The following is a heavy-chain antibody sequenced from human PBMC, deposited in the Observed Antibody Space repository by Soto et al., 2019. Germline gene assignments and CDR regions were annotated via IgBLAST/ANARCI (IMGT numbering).Heavy chain of an antibody. Sequence: QVQLQQWGAGLLKPSETLSLTCAVYGGSFSGYYWSWIRQPPGKGLEWIGEINHSGSTNYNPSLKSRVTISVDTSKNQFSLKLSSVTAADTAVYYCARDWGDMLSRWGQGTLVTVSS. CDR2: INHSGST. V-gene: IGHV4-34*01. CDR3: ARDWGDMLSR. D-gene: IGHD2-8*02. J-gene: IGHJ4*02. CDR1: GGSFSGYY.